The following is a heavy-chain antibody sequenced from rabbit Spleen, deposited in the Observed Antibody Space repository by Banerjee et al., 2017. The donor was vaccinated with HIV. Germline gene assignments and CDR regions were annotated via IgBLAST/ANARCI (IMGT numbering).Heavy chain of an antibody. Sequence: QSLEESGGDLVKPGASLTRTCAASGFAFSSNYYICWVRQAPGKGLEWIACIGTGNTGNAYYASWAKGRFTISKTSSTTVTLEMTSLTAADTATYFCARNYVNTFDLWGQGTLVTVS. CDR2: IGTGNTGNA. D-gene: IGHD1-1*01. CDR1: GFAFSSNYY. J-gene: IGHJ3*01. V-gene: IGHV1S40*01. CDR3: ARNYVNTFDL.